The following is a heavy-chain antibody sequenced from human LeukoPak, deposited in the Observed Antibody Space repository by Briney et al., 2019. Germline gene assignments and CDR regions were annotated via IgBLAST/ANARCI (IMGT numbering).Heavy chain of an antibody. J-gene: IGHJ4*02. CDR3: ARPNGSGRDPPFDY. V-gene: IGHV1-3*04. D-gene: IGHD3-10*01. Sequence: ASVKVSCKASGYTFTSYAMHWVRQAPGQRLEWMGWIHTGNGNTIYSQKFLGRVTISRDTSASTAYMELSSLRSADTAVYYCARPNGSGRDPPFDYWGQGTLVTVSS. CDR2: IHTGNGNT. CDR1: GYTFTSYA.